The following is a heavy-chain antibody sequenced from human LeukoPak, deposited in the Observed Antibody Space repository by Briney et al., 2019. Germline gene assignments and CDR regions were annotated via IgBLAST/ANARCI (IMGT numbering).Heavy chain of an antibody. Sequence: PGGSLRLSCAASGLIFSNYAMSWVRHAPGKGLEWVSGVDGSGTATYYADSVKRLFTISRDNSKNTLYLQMNSLRADGTAVYYCGKASIAVATYYFDYWGQGTLVTVSS. CDR1: GLIFSNYA. V-gene: IGHV3-23*01. CDR2: VDGSGTAT. J-gene: IGHJ4*02. D-gene: IGHD6-19*01. CDR3: GKASIAVATYYFDY.